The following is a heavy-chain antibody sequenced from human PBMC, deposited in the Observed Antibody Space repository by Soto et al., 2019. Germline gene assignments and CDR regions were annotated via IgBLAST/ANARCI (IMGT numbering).Heavy chain of an antibody. CDR2: IDSDAST. D-gene: IGHD2-2*01. Sequence: GGSLRLSCAASGFSFSSYAMTWVRQAPGKGLEWVSAIDSDASTYYADSVKGRFTISRDKSKGTLYLQISSLRAEDTAVYYCAKERIPAAIINYYYCMDFWGQGTTVTVSS. V-gene: IGHV3-23*01. CDR1: GFSFSSYA. J-gene: IGHJ6*02. CDR3: AKERIPAAIINYYYCMDF.